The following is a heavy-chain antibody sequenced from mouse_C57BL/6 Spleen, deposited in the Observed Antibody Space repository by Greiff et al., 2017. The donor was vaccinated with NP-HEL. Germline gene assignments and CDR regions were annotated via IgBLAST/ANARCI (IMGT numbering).Heavy chain of an antibody. J-gene: IGHJ2*01. Sequence: QVQLQQSGAELVRPGASVTLSCKASGYTFTDYEMHWVKQTPVHGLEWIGAIDPETGGTAYNQKFKGKAILTADKSSSTAYMELRSLTSEDSAVYYSLTTVVAKGDYFDYWGQGTTLTVSS. D-gene: IGHD1-1*01. CDR2: IDPETGGT. CDR3: LTTVVAKGDYFDY. CDR1: GYTFTDYE. V-gene: IGHV1-15*01.